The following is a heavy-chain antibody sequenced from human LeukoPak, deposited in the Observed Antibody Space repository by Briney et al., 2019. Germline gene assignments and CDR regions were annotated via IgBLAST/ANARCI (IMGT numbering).Heavy chain of an antibody. V-gene: IGHV3-48*03. CDR3: VRDRTTGTTGHYYIVLFV. CDR1: GFTFSSYE. J-gene: IGHJ6*01. Sequence: RVGSLRLSCAASGFTFSSYEMNCVRQAPGEGVEWVSYISSNGSTRYYADSVKGRFTISRDNATNSLYLQINRLRAADTAVCFCVRDRTTGTTGHYYIVLFVCGQESKVTAS. CDR2: ISSNGSTR. D-gene: IGHD4-17*01.